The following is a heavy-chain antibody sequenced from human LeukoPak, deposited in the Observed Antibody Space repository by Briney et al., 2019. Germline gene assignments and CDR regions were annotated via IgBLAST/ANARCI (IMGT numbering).Heavy chain of an antibody. V-gene: IGHV4-61*01. CDR1: GGSISSGSYS. CDR3: AKGNTDSSGYHYYYYGMDV. CDR2: IYNSGST. J-gene: IGHJ6*02. D-gene: IGHD3-22*01. Sequence: PSETLSLTCAVSGGSISSGSYSWSWIRQPPGKGLEWIGHIYNSGSTNYNPSLKSRVTISVDTSKNQFSLKLSSVTAADTAVYYCAKGNTDSSGYHYYYYGMDVWGQGTTVTVSS.